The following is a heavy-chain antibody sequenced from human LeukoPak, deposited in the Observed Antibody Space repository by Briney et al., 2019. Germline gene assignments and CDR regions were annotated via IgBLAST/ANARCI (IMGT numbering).Heavy chain of an antibody. J-gene: IGHJ5*02. CDR1: GYTFTSYG. Sequence: ASVKVSCKASGYTFTSYGISWVRQAPGQGLEWMGWISAYNGNTNYAQKLQGRVTMTTDTSTSTAYMELRSLRSDDTAVYYCARDRDFWSGYNWFDPWGQEPWSPSPQ. D-gene: IGHD3-3*01. CDR2: ISAYNGNT. V-gene: IGHV1-18*01. CDR3: ARDRDFWSGYNWFDP.